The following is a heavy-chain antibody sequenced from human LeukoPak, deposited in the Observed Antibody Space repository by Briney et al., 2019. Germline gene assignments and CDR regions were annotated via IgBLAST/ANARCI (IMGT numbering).Heavy chain of an antibody. CDR2: ISDSGGST. CDR3: ARHYSFIPY. V-gene: IGHV3-23*01. Sequence: GGSLRLSCVASGFTFSDYSMSWVRQAPGKGLEWVSGISDSGGSTYYADSVKGRCTSSRDNSKNTGALQMNNRRAEDTSVYFWARHYSFIPYWGQGTLVTVTS. D-gene: IGHD4-11*01. J-gene: IGHJ4*02. CDR1: GFTFSDYS.